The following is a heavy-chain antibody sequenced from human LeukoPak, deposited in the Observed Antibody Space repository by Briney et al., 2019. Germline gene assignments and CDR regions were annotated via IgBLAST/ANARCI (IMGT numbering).Heavy chain of an antibody. Sequence: PGGSLRLSCAASGFSLSSYSMSWVRQAPGKGLEWVSSISSSSSYIYYADSVKGRFTISRDNAKNSLYLQMNSLRAEDTAVYYCAREMEFDYWGQGTLVTVSS. J-gene: IGHJ4*02. CDR1: GFSLSSYS. V-gene: IGHV3-21*01. CDR2: ISSSSSYI. CDR3: AREMEFDY. D-gene: IGHD3-3*01.